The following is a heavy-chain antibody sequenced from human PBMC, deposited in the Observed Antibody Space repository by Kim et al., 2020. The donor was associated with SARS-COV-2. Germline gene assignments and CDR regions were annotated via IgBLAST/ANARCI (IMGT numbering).Heavy chain of an antibody. J-gene: IGHJ4*02. CDR2: IYYSGST. D-gene: IGHD3-22*01. CDR3: AKVPVGYDSSSARLGYDISVAFKDF. V-gene: IGHV4-59*01. Sequence: SETLSLTCTVSGGSISDYYWSWIRQPPGKRLEWIGYIYYSGSTNYNPSLKGRVTISVDTSMRHFSLQMTSVTAADTAIYYCAKVPVGYDSSSARLGYDISVAFKDFWGQGTLVTVSS. CDR1: GGSISDYY.